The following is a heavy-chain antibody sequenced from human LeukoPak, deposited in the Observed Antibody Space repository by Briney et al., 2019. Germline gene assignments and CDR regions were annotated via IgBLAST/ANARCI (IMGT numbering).Heavy chain of an antibody. CDR1: GFTSDDYG. CDR3: ARDQFGVIIVTSQYYFDY. D-gene: IGHD3-3*01. J-gene: IGHJ4*02. V-gene: IGHV3-20*04. Sequence: AGGSLRLSCAASGFTSDDYGMSWVRQAPGKGLEWVSGINWNGGSTGYADSVKGRFTISRDNAKNSLYLQMNSLRAEDTALYYCARDQFGVIIVTSQYYFDYWGQGTLVTVSS. CDR2: INWNGGST.